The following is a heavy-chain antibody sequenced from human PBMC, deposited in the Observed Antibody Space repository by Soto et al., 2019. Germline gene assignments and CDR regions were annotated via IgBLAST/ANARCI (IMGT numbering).Heavy chain of an antibody. V-gene: IGHV1-69*13. J-gene: IGHJ6*02. Sequence: SVKVSCKASGYTFTSYGISWVRQAPGQGLEWMGGIIPIFGTADYAQKFQGRVTITAGESTSTAYMELSSLRSEDTAVYYCAVTMTNYYYYGMDVWGQGTTVTSP. D-gene: IGHD3-22*01. CDR1: GYTFTSYG. CDR3: AVTMTNYYYYGMDV. CDR2: IIPIFGTA.